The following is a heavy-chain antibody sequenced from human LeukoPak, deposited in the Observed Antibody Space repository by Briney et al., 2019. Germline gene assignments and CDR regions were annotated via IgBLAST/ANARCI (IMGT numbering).Heavy chain of an antibody. CDR2: INPGNGNT. CDR3: ARDSELEWGDNWFDP. Sequence: ASVKVSCKASGNMFTTYAMHWVRQAPGQRLEWMGWINPGNGNTKYSQKFQGRVTITRDISASTVYMELSSLRSEDTAVYFCARDSELEWGDNWFDPWGQGTLVTVSS. V-gene: IGHV1-3*01. D-gene: IGHD1-26*01. CDR1: GNMFTTYA. J-gene: IGHJ5*02.